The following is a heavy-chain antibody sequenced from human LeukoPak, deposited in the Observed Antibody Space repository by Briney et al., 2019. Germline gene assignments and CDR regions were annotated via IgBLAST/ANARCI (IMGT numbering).Heavy chain of an antibody. Sequence: GGSLRLSCAASGFTFSSYSMNWVRQAPGKGLEWVSSISSSSSYIYYADSVKGRFTIPRDNAKNSLYLQMNSLRAEDTAVYYCARDQGGDWNYAAVDYWGQGTLVTVSS. CDR3: ARDQGGDWNYAAVDY. V-gene: IGHV3-21*01. CDR1: GFTFSSYS. J-gene: IGHJ4*02. D-gene: IGHD1-7*01. CDR2: ISSSSSYI.